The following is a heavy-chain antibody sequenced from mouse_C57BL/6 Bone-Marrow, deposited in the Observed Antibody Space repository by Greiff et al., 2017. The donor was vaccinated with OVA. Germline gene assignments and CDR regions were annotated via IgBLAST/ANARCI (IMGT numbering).Heavy chain of an antibody. CDR1: GYAFTSYW. J-gene: IGHJ1*03. CDR3: ARALPCYYDYDDWYFDD. Sequence: QVQLQQPGAELVMPGASVKLSCKASGYAFTSYWMHWVKQRPGQGLEWIGEIDPADSYTNYNQKFKGKSTLTVDKSSSTAYMQLSSLTSADSAVFYDARALPCYYDYDDWYFDDWGTGTTVTVSS. V-gene: IGHV1-69*01. CDR2: IDPADSYT. D-gene: IGHD2-4*01.